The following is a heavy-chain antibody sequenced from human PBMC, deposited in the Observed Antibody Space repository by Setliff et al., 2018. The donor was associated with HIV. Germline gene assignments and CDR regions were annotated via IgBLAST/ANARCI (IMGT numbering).Heavy chain of an antibody. Sequence: SVKVSCKASGYTFSSYAINWVRRAPGQGLEWMGGIIPVYGTPKYAQKMQGRVTITTIESTSTAYMELTSLRSDDTAVYYCARIRGVIADASDIWGQGTMVTVSS. CDR1: GYTFSSYA. CDR2: IIPVYGTP. J-gene: IGHJ3*02. CDR3: ARIRGVIADASDI. D-gene: IGHD3-10*01. V-gene: IGHV1-69*05.